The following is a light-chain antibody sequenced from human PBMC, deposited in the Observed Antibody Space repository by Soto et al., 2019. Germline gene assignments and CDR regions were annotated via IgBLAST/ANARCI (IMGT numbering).Light chain of an antibody. CDR3: QQRSNWPIN. V-gene: IGKV3-11*01. Sequence: EFVLTHSPATLWLSTGAEVTPACRATRSVSSYLAWYQQKPGQAPRLLIYDASSRPTDIPARFSGSGSGTDFTLTISSLEPEDFALYYCQQRSNWPINCGKGQRRAIK. CDR1: RSVSSY. CDR2: DAS. J-gene: IGKJ5*01.